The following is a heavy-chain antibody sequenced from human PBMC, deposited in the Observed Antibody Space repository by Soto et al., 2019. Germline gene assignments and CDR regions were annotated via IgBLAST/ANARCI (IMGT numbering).Heavy chain of an antibody. J-gene: IGHJ6*02. CDR2: ISAYNGNT. V-gene: IGHV1-18*04. CDR1: GYTFTSYG. CDR3: ARDSDSSSWYTGHYYYYHMDV. Sequence: ASVKVSCKASGYTFTSYGISWVRQAPGQWLEWMGWISAYNGNTNYAQKLQGRVTMTTDTCTSTAYLELRSLRSDHTAVYYCARDSDSSSWYTGHYYYYHMDVWGQGTTVNVSS. D-gene: IGHD6-13*01.